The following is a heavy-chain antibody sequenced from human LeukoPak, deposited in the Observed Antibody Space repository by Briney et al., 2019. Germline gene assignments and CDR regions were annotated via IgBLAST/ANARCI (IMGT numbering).Heavy chain of an antibody. V-gene: IGHV1-2*02. CDR1: GYTFNAHF. CDR2: LNPKSGGA. CDR3: ARALRTNILTTDY. J-gene: IGHJ4*02. D-gene: IGHD3-9*01. Sequence: ASVKVSCKASGYTFNAHFVHWVRQAPGRGLEWMGWLNPKSGGANSAQNFQGRVSMTGDTSISTAYMELSRLRSDDTAVYFCARALRTNILTTDYWGQGTLVTVSS.